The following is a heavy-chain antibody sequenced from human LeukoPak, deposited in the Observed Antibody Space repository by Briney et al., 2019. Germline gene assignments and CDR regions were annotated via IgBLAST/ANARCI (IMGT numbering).Heavy chain of an antibody. CDR3: ARDRGWIRDS. CDR2: TEGTGPII. J-gene: IGHJ4*02. V-gene: IGHV3-48*03. D-gene: IGHD2-2*03. Sequence: GGSLRLSCAASGFTFRNYNMFWARQAPGKGLEWISFTEGTGPIIHYADSVKGRFTTSRDNDKNSLYLQMNSLTVEDTAIYYCARDRGWIRDSCGQGTLVTVST. CDR1: GFTFRNYN.